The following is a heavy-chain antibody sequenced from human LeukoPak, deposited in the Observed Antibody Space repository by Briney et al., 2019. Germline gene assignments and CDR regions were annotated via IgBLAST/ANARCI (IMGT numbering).Heavy chain of an antibody. V-gene: IGHV3-23*01. Sequence: GGTLRLSCAASGFTFSSYAMSWVRQAPGKGLEWVSAISGSGGSTYYADSVKGRFTISRDNSKNTLYLQMNSLRAEDTAVYYCAKVTGIAAAGRVDYWGQGTLVTLFS. CDR2: ISGSGGST. J-gene: IGHJ4*02. CDR1: GFTFSSYA. D-gene: IGHD6-13*01. CDR3: AKVTGIAAAGRVDY.